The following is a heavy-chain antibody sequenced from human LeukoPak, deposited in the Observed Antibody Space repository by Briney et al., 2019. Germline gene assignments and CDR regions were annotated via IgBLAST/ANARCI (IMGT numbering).Heavy chain of an antibody. D-gene: IGHD2-15*01. CDR2: IYSGSST. V-gene: IGHV3-66*02. J-gene: IGHJ5*02. Sequence: GGSLRLSCAASGFTVSSNYMSWVRQAPGKGLEWVSVIYSGSSTYYADSVKGRFTISRDNSKNTLFLQMNSLRAEDMAVYYCAREVEAKWFDPWGQGTLVTVSS. CDR1: GFTVSSNY. CDR3: AREVEAKWFDP.